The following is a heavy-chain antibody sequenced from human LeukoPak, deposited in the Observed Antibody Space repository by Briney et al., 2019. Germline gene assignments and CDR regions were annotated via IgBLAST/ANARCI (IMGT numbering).Heavy chain of an antibody. CDR3: ARSSTADDSSGYYWFFAL. D-gene: IGHD3-22*01. V-gene: IGHV3-7*03. Sequence: GGSLRLSCAASGFTFSSYWMSWVRQAPGKGLEWVANIKQDGSEKYYVDSVKGRFTISRDNAKNSLYLQMNSLRADDTAVYYCARSSTADDSSGYYWFFALWGRGTLVTVSS. CDR2: IKQDGSEK. J-gene: IGHJ2*01. CDR1: GFTFSSYW.